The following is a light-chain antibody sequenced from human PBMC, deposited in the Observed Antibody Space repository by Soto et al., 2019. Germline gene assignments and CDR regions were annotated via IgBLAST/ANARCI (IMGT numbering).Light chain of an antibody. CDR2: AAS. CDR1: QDIRSD. Sequence: DIQMTQSPSSLSASVGDRVTITCRASQDIRSDLGWYQQKPGKAPKRLIYAASSLQSGVPSRFSGSGSGKEFTLTISSLQPEDFATYYCLQHNNFRTFGQGTKVEIK. CDR3: LQHNNFRT. V-gene: IGKV1-17*01. J-gene: IGKJ1*01.